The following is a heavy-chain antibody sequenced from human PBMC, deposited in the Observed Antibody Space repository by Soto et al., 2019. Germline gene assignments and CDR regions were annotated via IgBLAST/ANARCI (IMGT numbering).Heavy chain of an antibody. CDR2: VSSSGSTK. CDR3: PRLGDFEVTY. V-gene: IGHV3-11*01. D-gene: IGHD3-3*01. CDR1: GFTFSDYY. Sequence: GGSLRLSCAASGFTFSDYYMSWIRQAPGKGLEWVSYVSSSGSTKYYADSVKGRFTITRDNAKKSLYPQMNSLRAEDTPVYHCPRLGDFEVTYWGQGTLVTVSS. J-gene: IGHJ4*02.